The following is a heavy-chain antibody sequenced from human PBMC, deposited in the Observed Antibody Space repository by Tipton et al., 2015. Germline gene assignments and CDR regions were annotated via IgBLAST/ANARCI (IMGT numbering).Heavy chain of an antibody. J-gene: IGHJ2*01. CDR2: ISSSGSII. CDR1: GFTFSDFS. V-gene: IGHV3-48*02. CDR3: ARYGTPSSNYWFFDL. D-gene: IGHD1-26*01. Sequence: GSLRLSCVVSGFTFSDFSMNWVRQAPGGGLEWISYISSSGSIIHYADSVRGRFTISRDRASLYLQMNSLTDEDTAVYYCARYGTPSSNYWFFDLWGRGTLVTVSS.